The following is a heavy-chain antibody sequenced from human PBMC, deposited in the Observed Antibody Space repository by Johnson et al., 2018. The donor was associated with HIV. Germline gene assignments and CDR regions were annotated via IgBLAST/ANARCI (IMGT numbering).Heavy chain of an antibody. D-gene: IGHD2-8*02. CDR3: TTPGDREYTLVGEAAFDI. CDR2: IKSVSDDETK. V-gene: IGHV3-15*01. Sequence: MQLVESGGGLVQPGGSLRLSCAASGFTFTNAWMSWVRQAPGKGLEGVGRIKSVSDDETKDYGSPVKGGFTISRDDSSNTLYLQMNGLKTEDTAVYYCTTPGDREYTLVGEAAFDIWGQGTMVTVSS. J-gene: IGHJ3*02. CDR1: GFTFTNAW.